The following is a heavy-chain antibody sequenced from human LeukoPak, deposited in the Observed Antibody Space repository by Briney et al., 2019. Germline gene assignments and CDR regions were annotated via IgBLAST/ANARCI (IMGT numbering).Heavy chain of an antibody. Sequence: PGGSLRLSCAASGFTFSGYAMHWVRQAPGKGLEYVSAISSNGGSTSHANSVKGRFTISRDNSKNTLYLQMGSLRPEDMAVYYCAGVHSSGWIDYWGQGTLVTVSS. CDR1: GFTFSGYA. V-gene: IGHV3-64*01. CDR3: AGVHSSGWIDY. CDR2: ISSNGGST. D-gene: IGHD6-19*01. J-gene: IGHJ4*02.